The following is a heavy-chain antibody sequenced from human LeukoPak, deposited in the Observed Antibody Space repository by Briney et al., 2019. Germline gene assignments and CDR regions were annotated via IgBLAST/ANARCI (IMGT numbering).Heavy chain of an antibody. CDR3: ARGFGSYYYYFDY. J-gene: IGHJ4*02. Sequence: PSETLSLTCTVSGGSISSYYWSWIRQPPGKGLEWIGYIYYSGSTNYNPFLKSRVTISVDTSKNQFSLKLSSVTAADTAVYYCARGFGSYYYYFDYWGQGTLVTVSS. D-gene: IGHD1-26*01. V-gene: IGHV4-59*01. CDR1: GGSISSYY. CDR2: IYYSGST.